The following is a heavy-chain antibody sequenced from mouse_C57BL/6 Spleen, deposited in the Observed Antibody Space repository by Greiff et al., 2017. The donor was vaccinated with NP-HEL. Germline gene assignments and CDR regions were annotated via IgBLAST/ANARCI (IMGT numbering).Heavy chain of an antibody. CDR1: GYTFTDYE. CDR2: IDPETGGT. V-gene: IGHV1-15*01. CDR3: TRALYYSNAMDY. Sequence: QVQLKQSGAELVRPGASVTLSCKASGYTFTDYEMHWVKQTPVHGLEWIGAIDPETGGTAYNQKFKGKAILTADKSSSTAYMELRSLTSEDSAVYYCTRALYYSNAMDYWGKGTSVTVSS. D-gene: IGHD2-5*01. J-gene: IGHJ4*01.